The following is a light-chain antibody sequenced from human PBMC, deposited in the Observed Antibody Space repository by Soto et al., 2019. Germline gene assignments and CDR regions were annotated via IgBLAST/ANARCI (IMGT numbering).Light chain of an antibody. J-gene: IGKJ1*01. V-gene: IGKV3-11*01. Sequence: EIGRTPSPATLSLSPWERATLSCRAGQSVSSYLAWYQQKPGQAPRLLIYDASNRATGIPARFTGSGSGTEFTLNISSLPSEDVAVYYCQQHNSWPRTFGQGTKVDI. CDR3: QQHNSWPRT. CDR1: QSVSSY. CDR2: DAS.